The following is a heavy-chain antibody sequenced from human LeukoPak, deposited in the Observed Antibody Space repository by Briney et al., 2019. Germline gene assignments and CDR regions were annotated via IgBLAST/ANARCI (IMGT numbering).Heavy chain of an antibody. J-gene: IGHJ4*02. CDR3: ARGRARGSPKSY. CDR2: INHSGST. Sequence: SETLSLTCAVYGGSFSGYYWSWIRQPPGKGLEWIGEINHSGSTNYNPSLKSRVTISVDTSKNQFSLKLSSVTAADTAVYYCARGRARGSPKSYWGQGILVTVSS. D-gene: IGHD1-26*01. CDR1: GGSFSGYY. V-gene: IGHV4-34*01.